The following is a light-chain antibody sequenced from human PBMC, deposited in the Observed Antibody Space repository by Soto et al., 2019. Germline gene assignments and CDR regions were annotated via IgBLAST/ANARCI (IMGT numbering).Light chain of an antibody. V-gene: IGKV1-5*01. CDR1: QSISSW. CDR3: QQYENYWT. Sequence: DIQMTQSPSTLSATAGDRVTITCRASQSISSWLAWYQHKPGKAPKRLIYDASNLDSGVPSRFSGSGSGTEFSLTISNLQPDDCATYYCQQYENYWTVGQGTKVEIK. J-gene: IGKJ1*01. CDR2: DAS.